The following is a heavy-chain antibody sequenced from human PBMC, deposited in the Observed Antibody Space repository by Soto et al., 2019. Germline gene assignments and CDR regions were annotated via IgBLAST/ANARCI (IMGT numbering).Heavy chain of an antibody. J-gene: IGHJ4*01. CDR2: IISVIDGGTT. V-gene: IGHV3-15*01. Sequence: GVSLRHYFEASGITFRDGWESGGCYAPGMELEWFGLIISVIDGGTTDYSASVKGRFFISRDDSNVTLYLQMTCLKIDDTAVYYCITTPGGNSYYWG. CDR3: ITTPGGNSYY. D-gene: IGHD2-21*01. CDR1: GITFRDGW.